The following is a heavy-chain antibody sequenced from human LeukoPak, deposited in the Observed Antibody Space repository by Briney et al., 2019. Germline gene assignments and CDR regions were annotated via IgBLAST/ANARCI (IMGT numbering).Heavy chain of an antibody. J-gene: IGHJ4*02. CDR2: TSAYNDNT. V-gene: IGHV1-18*01. D-gene: IGHD2-15*01. CDR3: ARGSALLALSFDY. Sequence: ASVKVSCKASGYTFSSYGISWVRQAPGQGLEWMGWTSAYNDNTDYAQKLQGRVTITADESTSTAYMELSSLRSEDTAVYYCARGSALLALSFDYWGQGTLVTVSS. CDR1: GYTFSSYG.